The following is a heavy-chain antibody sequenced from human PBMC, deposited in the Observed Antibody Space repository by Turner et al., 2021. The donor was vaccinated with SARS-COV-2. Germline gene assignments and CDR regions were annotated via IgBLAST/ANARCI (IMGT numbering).Heavy chain of an antibody. J-gene: IGHJ6*02. D-gene: IGHD3-3*01. CDR2: IYYSGST. V-gene: IGHV4-59*08. CDR3: ARHPLNYDFWSGYYYYGMDV. CDR1: GGSISSYY. Sequence: QVQLQESGPGLGKPSETLSLTCTVPGGSISSYYWSWIRQPPGKGLEWIGYIYYSGSTNYNPSLKSRVTISVDTSKNQFSLKLSSVTAADTAVYYCARHPLNYDFWSGYYYYGMDVWGQGTTVTVSS.